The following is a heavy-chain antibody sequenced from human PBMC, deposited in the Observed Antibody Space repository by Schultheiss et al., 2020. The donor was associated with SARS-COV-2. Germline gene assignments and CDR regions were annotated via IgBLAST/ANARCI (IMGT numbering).Heavy chain of an antibody. J-gene: IGHJ6*02. V-gene: IGHV3-23*01. CDR1: GFTFDDYA. D-gene: IGHD2-2*01. CDR3: ATLYQLPTYYYYGMDV. Sequence: GESLKISCAASGFTFDDYAMHWVRQAPGKGLEWVSAISGSGGSTYYADSVKGRFTISRDNSKNTLYLQMNSLRAEDTAVYYCATLYQLPTYYYYGMDVWGQGTTVTVSS. CDR2: ISGSGGST.